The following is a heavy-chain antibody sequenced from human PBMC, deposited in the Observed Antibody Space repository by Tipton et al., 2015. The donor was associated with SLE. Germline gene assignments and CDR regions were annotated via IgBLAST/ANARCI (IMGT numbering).Heavy chain of an antibody. CDR3: ARGYRPLDY. D-gene: IGHD5-18*01. CDR1: GGSFSGYY. J-gene: IGHJ4*02. V-gene: IGHV4-34*01. Sequence: TLSLTCAVYGGSFSGYYWSWIRQPPGKGLEWIGEITHSGSTNYNPSLKSRVTISVDTSKNQFSLKLSSVTAADTAVYYCARGYRPLDYWGQGTLVTVSS. CDR2: ITHSGST.